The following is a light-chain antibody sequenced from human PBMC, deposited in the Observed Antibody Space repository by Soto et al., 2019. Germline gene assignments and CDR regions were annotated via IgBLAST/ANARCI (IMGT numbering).Light chain of an antibody. Sequence: DIQMTQSPSSLSASVGGRVTITCRASQDINNFLAWFQQKPGKATKPLIYSASSLQDGVPSRFSGSGSGTHFTLTLSSLQPEDFATYFCLQYDRFPATFGGGTRVDIE. J-gene: IGKJ4*01. CDR2: SAS. V-gene: IGKV1-16*01. CDR1: QDINNF. CDR3: LQYDRFPAT.